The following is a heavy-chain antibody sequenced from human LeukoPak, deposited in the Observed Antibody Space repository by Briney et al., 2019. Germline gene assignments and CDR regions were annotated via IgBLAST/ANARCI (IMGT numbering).Heavy chain of an antibody. CDR3: AKLGGRGTMLTAFNY. J-gene: IGHJ4*02. V-gene: IGHV3-23*05. D-gene: IGHD3-10*02. CDR1: GFTFSSYG. CDR2: IETGGAST. Sequence: HLGGTLRLSCAASGFTFSSYGMSWVRQAPGKGLEWVSAIETGGASTYYADSVKGRFTISRDTSKNTLSLQMNSLRAEDTAVYYCAKLGGRGTMLTAFNYWGQGTLVTVSS.